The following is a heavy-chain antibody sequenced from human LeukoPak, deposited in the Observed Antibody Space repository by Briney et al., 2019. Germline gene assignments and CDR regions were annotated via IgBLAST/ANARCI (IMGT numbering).Heavy chain of an antibody. CDR2: IYYSGST. D-gene: IGHD5-18*01. CDR3: ARLREDTTMEFDY. CDR1: GGSISSYY. Sequence: SETLSLTCTVSGGSISSYYWSWIRQPPGKGLEWIGYIYYSGSTNYNPSLKSRVTISVDTSKNQFSLKLSSVTAADTAVYYCARLREDTTMEFDYWGRGTLVTVSS. V-gene: IGHV4-59*01. J-gene: IGHJ4*02.